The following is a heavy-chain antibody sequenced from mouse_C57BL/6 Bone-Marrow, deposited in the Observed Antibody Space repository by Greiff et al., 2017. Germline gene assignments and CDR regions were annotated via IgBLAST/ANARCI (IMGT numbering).Heavy chain of an antibody. D-gene: IGHD1-1*01. Sequence: DVQLVESGGDLVKPGGSLKLSCAASGFTFSSYGMSWVRQTPDKRLEWVATISSGGSYTYYPDSVKGRFTISRDNAENTLYLQMSSLKSEDTALYYCARQDYYGSSYSWFAYWGQGTLVTVSA. CDR2: ISSGGSYT. V-gene: IGHV5-6*01. CDR1: GFTFSSYG. CDR3: ARQDYYGSSYSWFAY. J-gene: IGHJ3*01.